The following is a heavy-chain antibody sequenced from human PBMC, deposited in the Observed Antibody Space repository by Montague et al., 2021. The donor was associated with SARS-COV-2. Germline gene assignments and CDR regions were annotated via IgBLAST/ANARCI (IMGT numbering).Heavy chain of an antibody. CDR3: ARESSEFFGSGPFDY. J-gene: IGHJ4*02. V-gene: IGHV3-66*01. CDR2: ISSSSVT. D-gene: IGHD3-10*01. Sequence: SLRLSCAASGFTVSSTYMNWVRQVPGKGLEWVSSISSSSVTYSADSLTGRFTISRDNTKNTVYLQMNNLRAEDTAVYFCARESSEFFGSGPFDYWGQGTLVTVSS. CDR1: GFTVSSTY.